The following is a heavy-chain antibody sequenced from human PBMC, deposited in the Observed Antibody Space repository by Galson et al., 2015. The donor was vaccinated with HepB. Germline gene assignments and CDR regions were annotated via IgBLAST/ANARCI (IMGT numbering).Heavy chain of an antibody. Sequence: PALVKPTQTLTLTCTFSGFSLSTSGMCVSWIRQPPGKALEWLALIDWDDDKYYSTSLKTRLTISKDTSKNQVVLTMTNMDPVDTATYYCARTTYYSIRIGYYYYYMDVWGKGTTVTVSS. J-gene: IGHJ6*03. CDR1: GFSLSTSGMC. CDR2: IDWDDDK. CDR3: ARTTYYSIRIGYYYYYMDV. V-gene: IGHV2-70*01. D-gene: IGHD3-10*01.